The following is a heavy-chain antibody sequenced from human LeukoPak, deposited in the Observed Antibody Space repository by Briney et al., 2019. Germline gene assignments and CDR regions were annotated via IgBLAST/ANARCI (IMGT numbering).Heavy chain of an antibody. Sequence: PGGSLRLSCAAPGFTFSSYAMHWVRQAPGKGLEWVAVISYDGSNKYYADSVKGRFTISRDNSKNTLYLQMNSLRAEDTAVYYCATSTYYYGYYYYYYGMDVWGQGTTVTVSS. CDR3: ATSTYYYGYYYYYYGMDV. D-gene: IGHD3-10*01. V-gene: IGHV3-30-3*01. J-gene: IGHJ6*02. CDR2: ISYDGSNK. CDR1: GFTFSSYA.